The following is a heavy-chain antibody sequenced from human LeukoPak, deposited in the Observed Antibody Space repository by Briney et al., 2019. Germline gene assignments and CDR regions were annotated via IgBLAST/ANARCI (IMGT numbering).Heavy chain of an antibody. Sequence: SETLSLTCTVSGGSMSTTSYFWGWIRQPPGKGLEWMGSTYYSGSTYDNPSLMSRVTISIDRSKNQFSLKLTSVTAADTAVYYCGRQSYDYGVDFWGQGTLVTVSS. V-gene: IGHV4-39*01. CDR2: TYYSGST. J-gene: IGHJ4*02. D-gene: IGHD5-12*01. CDR3: GRQSYDYGVDF. CDR1: GGSMSTTSYF.